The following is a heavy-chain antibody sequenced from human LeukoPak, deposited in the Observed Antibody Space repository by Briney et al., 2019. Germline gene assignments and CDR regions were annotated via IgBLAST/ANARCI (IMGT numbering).Heavy chain of an antibody. D-gene: IGHD2-2*02. CDR2: MNPNSGNT. Sequence: ASVKVSCKASGYTFTSYDINWVRQATGQGLEWMGWMNPNSGNTGYAQKFQGRVTMTRNTSISTAYMELSSLRSEDTAVYYCARDEFCSSTSCYIYGMDVWGQGTTVTVSS. J-gene: IGHJ6*02. CDR3: ARDEFCSSTSCYIYGMDV. CDR1: GYTFTSYD. V-gene: IGHV1-8*01.